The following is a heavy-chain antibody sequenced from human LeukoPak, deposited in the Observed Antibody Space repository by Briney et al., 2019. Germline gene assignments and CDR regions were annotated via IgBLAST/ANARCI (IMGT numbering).Heavy chain of an antibody. CDR1: GYTFTSYA. D-gene: IGHD6-19*01. CDR3: ARDQWLGYFDY. V-gene: IGHV1-3*01. Sequence: ASVKVSCKASGYTFTSYAMHWVRQAAGQRLEWMGWINAGNGNTKYSQKFQGRVTITRDTSASTAYMELSSLRSEDTAVYYCARDQWLGYFDYWGQGTLVTASS. J-gene: IGHJ4*02. CDR2: INAGNGNT.